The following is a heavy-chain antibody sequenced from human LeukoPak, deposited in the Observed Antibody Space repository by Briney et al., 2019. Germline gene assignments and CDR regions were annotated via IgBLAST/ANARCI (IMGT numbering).Heavy chain of an antibody. CDR2: IKSKTDGGTT. D-gene: IGHD2-15*01. CDR3: TTDDVAALVVVAANDAFDF. Sequence: PGGSLRLSCAASGFTFSNAWMSWVRQAPGKGLEWVGRIKSKTDGGTTDYAAPVKGRFTISRDDAKNTLYLQMNSLKSEDTAVYYCTTDDVAALVVVAANDAFDFWGHGTMVTVSS. V-gene: IGHV3-15*01. CDR1: GFTFSNAW. J-gene: IGHJ3*01.